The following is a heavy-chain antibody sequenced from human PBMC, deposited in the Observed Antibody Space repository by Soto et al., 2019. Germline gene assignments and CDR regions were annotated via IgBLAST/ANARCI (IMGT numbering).Heavy chain of an antibody. V-gene: IGHV1-18*01. CDR3: AIMWWWRPLGDAFDI. CDR1: GYTFTSYG. J-gene: IGHJ3*02. Sequence: GASVKVSCKASGYTFTSYGISWVRQAPGQGLEWMGWISAYNGNTNYAQKLQGRVTMTTDTSTSTAYMELRSLRSDDTAVYYCAIMWWWRPLGDAFDIWGQGTMVTISS. D-gene: IGHD2-21*01. CDR2: ISAYNGNT.